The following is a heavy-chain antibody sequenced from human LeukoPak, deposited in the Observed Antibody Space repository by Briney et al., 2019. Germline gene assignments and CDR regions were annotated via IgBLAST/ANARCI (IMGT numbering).Heavy chain of an antibody. V-gene: IGHV3-7*01. CDR3: ARDGGEAVAGNWYFDL. Sequence: PGGSLRLSCAASGFTFSSYWMSWVRQAPGKGLEWVANIKQDGSEKYYVDSVKGRFTISRDNSKNTLYLQMGSLRAEDMAVYYCARDGGEAVAGNWYFDLWGRGTLVTVSS. J-gene: IGHJ2*01. CDR2: IKQDGSEK. D-gene: IGHD6-19*01. CDR1: GFTFSSYW.